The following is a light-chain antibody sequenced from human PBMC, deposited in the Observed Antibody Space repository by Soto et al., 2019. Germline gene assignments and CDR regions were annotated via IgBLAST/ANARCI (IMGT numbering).Light chain of an antibody. CDR1: QSVTTY. CDR3: QQGYSTPWT. CDR2: AIS. V-gene: IGKV1-39*01. Sequence: DIPMTQSPSSLSASVGDRVTITCRASQSVTTYLQWYQQKAGEAPKLLIYAISNLQSGVSSRFSGSGSGTDFSLTINTLQPEDFATYYCQQGYSTPWTFGQGTKVDIK. J-gene: IGKJ1*01.